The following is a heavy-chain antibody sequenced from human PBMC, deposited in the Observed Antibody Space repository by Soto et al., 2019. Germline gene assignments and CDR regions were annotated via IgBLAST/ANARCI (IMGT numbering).Heavy chain of an antibody. CDR3: ARGRYCLTGRCFPNWFDS. D-gene: IGHD7-27*01. CDR1: ADSISNLDYF. V-gene: IGHV4-30-4*01. CDR2: TYKSATT. Sequence: QVQLLESGPGLVKPSQTLSLTCSVSADSISNLDYFCAWIRQPPGQALVYIGYTYKSATTYYNPSFESRVAISVDTSKSQYSLNVTSVTAADSAVYFCARGRYCLTGRCFPNWFDSWGQGALVTVSS. J-gene: IGHJ5*01.